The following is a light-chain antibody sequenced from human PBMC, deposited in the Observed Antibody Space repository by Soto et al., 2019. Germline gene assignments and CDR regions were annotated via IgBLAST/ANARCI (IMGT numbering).Light chain of an antibody. J-gene: IGLJ2*01. CDR1: RSNIGAGYD. V-gene: IGLV1-40*01. CDR3: QSYDSSLSGYVV. CDR2: GNS. Sequence: QSVLTQPPSVSGAPGQRVTISCTGSRSNIGAGYDVHWYQQLPGTAPKLLIYGNSNRPSGVPDRFSGSKSGTSASLAITGLQAEDEADYSCQSYDSSLSGYVVFGGGTKLTVL.